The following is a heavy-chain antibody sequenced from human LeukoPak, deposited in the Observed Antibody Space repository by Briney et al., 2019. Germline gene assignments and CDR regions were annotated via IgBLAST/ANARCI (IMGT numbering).Heavy chain of an antibody. CDR3: ARSGLEPNWFDP. Sequence: GGSLRLSCAASGFTFSSYSMNWVRQAPGKGLEWVSSISSSSYIYYADSVKGRFTISRDNAKNSLYLQMNSLRAEDTAVYYCARSGLEPNWFDPWGQGTLVTASS. V-gene: IGHV3-21*01. D-gene: IGHD3-22*01. CDR2: ISSSSYI. CDR1: GFTFSSYS. J-gene: IGHJ5*02.